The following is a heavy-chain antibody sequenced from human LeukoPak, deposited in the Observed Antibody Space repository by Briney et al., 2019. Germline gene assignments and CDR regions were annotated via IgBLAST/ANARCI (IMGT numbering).Heavy chain of an antibody. V-gene: IGHV4-38-2*02. CDR1: GYSISSGYY. D-gene: IGHD3-10*01. CDR3: ARAYSGTSGVFEY. Sequence: NPSETLSLTCTVSGYSISSGYYWGWIRQPPGKGLEWIGSIYHSGTTYYNPSLKSRGTISVDMSKNEFSLKLSSVTAADTAVYYCARAYSGTSGVFEYWGQGARATVSS. J-gene: IGHJ4*02. CDR2: IYHSGTT.